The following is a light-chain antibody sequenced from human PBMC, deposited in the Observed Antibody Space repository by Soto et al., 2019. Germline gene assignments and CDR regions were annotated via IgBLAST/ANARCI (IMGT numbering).Light chain of an antibody. CDR1: QSISSH. V-gene: IGKV3-11*01. Sequence: EVVWTKCPATLSLSPGERATLSCRASQSISSHLAWYQQKPGQAPRLLMYDVSNRATDIPARFSGSGSGTDFTLTISSLEPEDFAVYYCQQRPNWPLTFGGGTKVEIK. J-gene: IGKJ4*01. CDR2: DVS. CDR3: QQRPNWPLT.